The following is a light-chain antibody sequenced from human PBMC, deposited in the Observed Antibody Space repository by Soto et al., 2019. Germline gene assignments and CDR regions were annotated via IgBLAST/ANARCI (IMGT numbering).Light chain of an antibody. CDR1: QRFGSSN. V-gene: IGKV3-20*01. CDR2: STS. CDR3: QQYGNSPWT. Sequence: EIVLTQSPGTLSLSPGERGTLSCRASQRFGSSNLAWYQQKPGQAPWLLIYSTSSRATGIPDRFSGSGSGTDFTLTISRLEPEDFAVYYCQQYGNSPWTFGQGTKVEIK. J-gene: IGKJ1*01.